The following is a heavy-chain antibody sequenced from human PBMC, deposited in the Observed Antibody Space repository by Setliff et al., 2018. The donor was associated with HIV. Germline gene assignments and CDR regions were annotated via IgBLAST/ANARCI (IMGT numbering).Heavy chain of an antibody. V-gene: IGHV4-59*08. D-gene: IGHD4-17*01. CDR3: ARQKTVTTYFDY. J-gene: IGHJ4*02. CDR2: IYYSGST. CDR1: HGSISPFY. Sequence: SETLSLTCTVSHGSISPFYWSWMRQPPGKGLEWIGYIYYSGSTNYNPSLKSRVTISVDTSKNQFSLKLSSVTAADTAVYYCARQKTVTTYFDYWGQGTLVTVSS.